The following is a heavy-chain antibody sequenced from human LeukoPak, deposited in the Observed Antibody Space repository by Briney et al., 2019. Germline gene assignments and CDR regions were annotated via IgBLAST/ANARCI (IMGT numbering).Heavy chain of an antibody. Sequence: GGSLRLSCAASGFTFSSYGMHWVRQASGKGLEWVAVIWYDGSNKYYADSVKGRFTISRDNSKNTLYLQMNSLRAEDTAVYYCAREDDYVWGSYRCIDYWGQGTLVSVSS. V-gene: IGHV3-33*01. D-gene: IGHD3-16*02. CDR1: GFTFSSYG. CDR2: IWYDGSNK. J-gene: IGHJ4*02. CDR3: AREDDYVWGSYRCIDY.